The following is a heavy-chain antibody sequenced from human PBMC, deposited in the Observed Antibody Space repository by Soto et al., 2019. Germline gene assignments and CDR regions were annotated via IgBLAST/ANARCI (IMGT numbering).Heavy chain of an antibody. CDR1: GGSFSGNY. D-gene: IGHD3-3*01. J-gene: IGHJ4*02. CDR2: INHSGSN. V-gene: IGHV4-34*01. Sequence: SETLSLTCAVSGGSFSGNYWPWIRQPLWKGLEWIAEINHSGSNNYNPSLRNRVTISVDTAKSQFSLRLDSVTAADTAVYYCARGIIPSRGVLGFWGEGTQVTVSS. CDR3: ARGIIPSRGVLGF.